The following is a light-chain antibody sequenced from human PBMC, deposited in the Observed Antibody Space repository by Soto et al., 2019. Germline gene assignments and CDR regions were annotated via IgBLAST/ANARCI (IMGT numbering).Light chain of an antibody. CDR2: WAS. CDR1: QSVLYSSNNKNY. V-gene: IGKV4-1*01. Sequence: DIVMTQSPDSLAVSLGERATINCKSSQSVLYSSNNKNYLAWYQQKPGQPPKLLLYWASTRESGLPDRFIGSGYGTEFTLTISSTQAEDGAVYDCVQYYRPTLIFGGGTKVEIK. CDR3: VQYYRPTLI. J-gene: IGKJ4*01.